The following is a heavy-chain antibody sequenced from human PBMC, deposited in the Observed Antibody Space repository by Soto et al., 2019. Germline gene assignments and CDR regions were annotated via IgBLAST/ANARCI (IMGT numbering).Heavy chain of an antibody. Sequence: ASVKVSCKVSGYTLTELSMHWVRQAPGKGLEWMGGFDPEDGETIYAQKFQGRVTMTEDTSTDTAYMELSSLRSEDTAVYYCATSNDLVVVVAAKEGPRKAFDIWGQGTMVTVSS. V-gene: IGHV1-24*01. J-gene: IGHJ3*02. CDR2: FDPEDGET. D-gene: IGHD2-15*01. CDR1: GYTLTELS. CDR3: ATSNDLVVVVAAKEGPRKAFDI.